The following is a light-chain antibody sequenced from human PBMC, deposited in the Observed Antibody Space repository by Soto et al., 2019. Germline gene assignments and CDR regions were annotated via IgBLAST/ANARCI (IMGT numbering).Light chain of an antibody. V-gene: IGKV1-9*01. CDR2: TAS. Sequence: DVQLTQSPSFLSASRGERLTITCRASQGINNFLAWYQQKPGKAPKLLIYTASTLQSGVPSRFSGSGSGTEFTLTISSLQPEDLATYYCQQVNTYPVTFGGGTKVDIK. CDR3: QQVNTYPVT. J-gene: IGKJ4*01. CDR1: QGINNF.